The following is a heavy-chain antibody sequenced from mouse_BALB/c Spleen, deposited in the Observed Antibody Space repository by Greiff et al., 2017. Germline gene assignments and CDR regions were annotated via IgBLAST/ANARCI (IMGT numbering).Heavy chain of an antibody. CDR3: ANEGLRHYAMDY. J-gene: IGHJ4*01. CDR1: GFSLTGYG. V-gene: IGHV2-6-7*01. Sequence: QVQLKESGPGLVAPSQSLSITCTVSGFSLTGYGVNWVRQPPGKGLEWLGMISGDGSTDYNSALNSRLSISKDNSKSQVFIKMNSLQTDDTARYSGANEGLRHYAMDYWGQGTSVTVSS. CDR2: ISGDGST. D-gene: IGHD2-12*01.